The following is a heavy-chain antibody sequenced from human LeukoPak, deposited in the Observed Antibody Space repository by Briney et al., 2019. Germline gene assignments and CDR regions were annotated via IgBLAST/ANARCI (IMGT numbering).Heavy chain of an antibody. J-gene: IGHJ6*03. CDR1: GFSLSTSGMC. D-gene: IGHD1-20*01. CDR3: ARTQSIYGDRLRRGTYSNWNDVNYYYYYMDV. V-gene: IGHV2-70*11. CDR2: IDWDDDK. Sequence: SGPTLVNPTQTLTLTCTFSGFSLSTSGMCVSWIRQPPGKALEWLARIDWDDDKYYSTSLKTRLTISKDTSKNQVVLTMTNMDPVDTATYYCARTQSIYGDRLRRGTYSNWNDVNYYYYYMDVWGKGTTVTISS.